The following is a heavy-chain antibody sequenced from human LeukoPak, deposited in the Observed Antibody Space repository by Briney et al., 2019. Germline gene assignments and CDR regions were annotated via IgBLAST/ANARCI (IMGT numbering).Heavy chain of an antibody. Sequence: ASVKVSCKASGYTFTGYYMHWVRQAPGQGLEWMGWINPNSGGTNYAQKFQGRVTMTRDTSISTAYMELSSLRSEDTAVYYCARDISRASTFDPWGQGTLVTVSS. CDR1: GYTFTGYY. J-gene: IGHJ5*02. CDR2: INPNSGGT. V-gene: IGHV1-2*02. CDR3: ARDISRASTFDP.